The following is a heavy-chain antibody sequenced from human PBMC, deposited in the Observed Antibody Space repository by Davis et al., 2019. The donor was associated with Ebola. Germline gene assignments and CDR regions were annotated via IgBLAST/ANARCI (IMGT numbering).Heavy chain of an antibody. J-gene: IGHJ4*02. CDR3: SEQGFSGYTYFDA. D-gene: IGHD5-12*01. CDR2: ISGSGGST. CDR1: VITFSSYA. V-gene: IGHV3-23*01. Sequence: GGSLRLSCADSVITFSSYAMTWVRQAPGKGLEWVSAISGSGGSTYYADSVKGRFTISRDNSKKTLYLQMNSLRAEDTAVYYCSEQGFSGYTYFDAWGQGTLVTVSS.